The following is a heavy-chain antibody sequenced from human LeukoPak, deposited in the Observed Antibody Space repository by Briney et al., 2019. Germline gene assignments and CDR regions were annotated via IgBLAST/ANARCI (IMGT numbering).Heavy chain of an antibody. V-gene: IGHV3-23*01. D-gene: IGHD1-26*01. CDR3: ARSPNLKVGASPDY. Sequence: PGGSLRLSCAASGFTFSSYAMSWVRQAPGKGLEWVSAISGSGGSTYYADSVKGRFTTSRDNSKNTLYLQMNSLRAEGTAVYYCARSPNLKVGASPDYWGQGTLVTVSS. CDR2: ISGSGGST. CDR1: GFTFSSYA. J-gene: IGHJ4*02.